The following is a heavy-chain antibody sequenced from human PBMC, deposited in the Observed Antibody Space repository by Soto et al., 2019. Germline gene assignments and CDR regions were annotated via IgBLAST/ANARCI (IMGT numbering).Heavy chain of an antibody. CDR2: IYDSGTT. CDR3: ARIAPSPGGDYYYYGMDG. CDR1: GGPISSRSYY. J-gene: IGHJ6*02. D-gene: IGHD3-16*01. Sequence: SETLSLTCTVSGGPISSRSYYWCWIRQPPGKGLEWIGSIYDSGTTNYPPPLKRRVTISVDTSKNQFSLKLRSVTAADPAVYYCARIAPSPGGDYYYYGMDGWGQGTTVTVSS. V-gene: IGHV4-39*07.